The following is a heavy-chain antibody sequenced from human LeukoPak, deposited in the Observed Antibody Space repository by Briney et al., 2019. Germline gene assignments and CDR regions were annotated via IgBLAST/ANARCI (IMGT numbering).Heavy chain of an antibody. Sequence: ASVKVSCKTSGYIFAHNGISWVRQAPGQGPEWMGWISAYNGDTNYAQNFQGRVTMTRDTSTSTVYMELRSLRSDDTAVYYCARVRSMWQQLGYFQHWGQGTLVTVSS. J-gene: IGHJ1*01. CDR2: ISAYNGDT. CDR1: GYIFAHNG. CDR3: ARVRSMWQQLGYFQH. D-gene: IGHD6-13*01. V-gene: IGHV1-18*04.